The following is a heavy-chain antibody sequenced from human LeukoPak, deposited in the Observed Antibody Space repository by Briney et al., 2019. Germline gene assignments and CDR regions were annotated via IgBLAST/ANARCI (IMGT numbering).Heavy chain of an antibody. J-gene: IGHJ6*03. CDR1: GFTVSSNY. CDR3: ARGRYYYYYMDV. Sequence: GGSLRLSCAASGFTVSSNYMSWVRQAPGKGLEWVSVIYSGGGTYYADSVKGRFTISRDNSKNTLYLQMNSLRAEDTAVYYCARGRYYYYYMDVWGKGTTVTISS. CDR2: IYSGGGT. V-gene: IGHV3-53*01.